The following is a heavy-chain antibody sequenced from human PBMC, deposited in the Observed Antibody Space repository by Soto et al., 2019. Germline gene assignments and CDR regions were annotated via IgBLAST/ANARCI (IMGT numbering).Heavy chain of an antibody. CDR1: GFTVSSNY. Sequence: GGSLRLSCAASGFTVSSNYMSWVRQAPGKGLEWVSVIYSGGSTYYADSVKGSFTISRDNSKNTLYLQMNSLRAEDTAVYYCARVAGRSQAIDYWGQGTLVTVSS. CDR2: IYSGGST. V-gene: IGHV3-66*01. CDR3: ARVAGRSQAIDY. J-gene: IGHJ4*02.